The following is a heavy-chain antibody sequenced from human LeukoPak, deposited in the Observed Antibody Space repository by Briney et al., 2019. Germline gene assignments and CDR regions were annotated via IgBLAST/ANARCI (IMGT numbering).Heavy chain of an antibody. V-gene: IGHV4-39*01. CDR1: GGSISSSSYY. Sequence: PSETLSLTCTVSGGSISSSSYYWGWIRQPPGKGLELIGIIYYSGSTYYNPSLKRRVTISVDTSKNQFSLKLSSVTAADTAVYYCARHGLPPRFDYWGQGTLVTVSS. CDR2: IYYSGST. J-gene: IGHJ4*02. D-gene: IGHD2-15*01. CDR3: ARHGLPPRFDY.